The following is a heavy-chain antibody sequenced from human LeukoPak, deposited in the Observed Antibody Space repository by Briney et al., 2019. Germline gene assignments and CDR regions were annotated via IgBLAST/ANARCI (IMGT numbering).Heavy chain of an antibody. CDR3: ARAPTLFYFDS. Sequence: SETLSLTCTVSGGSISSYYWSWIRQPPGKGLEWIGYIYDSGSTSYNPSLKSRVTISVDTSKNQFSLKLTSVTAADTAVYYCARAPTLFYFDSWGLGTLVTVSS. J-gene: IGHJ4*02. CDR2: IYDSGST. CDR1: GGSISSYY. V-gene: IGHV4-59*08.